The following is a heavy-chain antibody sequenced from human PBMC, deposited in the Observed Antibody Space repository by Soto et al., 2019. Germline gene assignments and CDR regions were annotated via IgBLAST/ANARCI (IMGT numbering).Heavy chain of an antibody. J-gene: IGHJ4*02. Sequence: PSQTLSLTCTVSVGSVSSGGYYWSWIRQHPGTGLEWIGYIYYSGTTYFNPSLKSRASISLDTSKNEFSLKLTSVTAADTAVYYCARRALPQCINGVCYKDGFWDYWGQGALVTVSS. CDR3: ARRALPQCINGVCYKDGFWDY. V-gene: IGHV4-31*03. CDR2: IYYSGTT. CDR1: VGSVSSGGYY. D-gene: IGHD2-8*01.